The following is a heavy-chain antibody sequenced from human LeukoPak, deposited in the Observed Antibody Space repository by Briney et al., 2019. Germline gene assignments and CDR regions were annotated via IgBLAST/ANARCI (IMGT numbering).Heavy chain of an antibody. CDR3: ARDQVGPFDY. J-gene: IGHJ4*01. Sequence: GGPLRLSCAASGFTFSSYEMNWVRQAPGKGLEWISYISGSGSTIYYADSVKGRFTISRDNAKNSLYLQMHSLRAEDTAVYYCARDQVGPFDYWGHGTQVTVSS. CDR2: ISGSGSTI. V-gene: IGHV3-48*03. D-gene: IGHD1-26*01. CDR1: GFTFSSYE.